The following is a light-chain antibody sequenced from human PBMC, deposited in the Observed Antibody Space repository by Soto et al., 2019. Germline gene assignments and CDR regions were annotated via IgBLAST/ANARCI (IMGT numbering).Light chain of an antibody. J-gene: IGKJ5*01. CDR2: AAS. CDR3: QQANSYPIT. CDR1: QDISSW. V-gene: IGKV1-12*01. Sequence: DIQMTQSPSSVSASVGDRVTITCRASQDISSWLAWYQQKPGKAPNLLISAASSLQSRVPPRFSGSGSGTDFTLTISSLQPEDFATYYCQQANSYPITFGQGTRLEI.